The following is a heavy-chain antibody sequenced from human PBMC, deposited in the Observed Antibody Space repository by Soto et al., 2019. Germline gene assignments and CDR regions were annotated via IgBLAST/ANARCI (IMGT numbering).Heavy chain of an antibody. CDR3: ARDLGDVSSL. CDR1: GFTVRNNY. D-gene: IGHD3-10*01. CDR2: IYSGGYT. J-gene: IGHJ4*02. Sequence: PGGSLRLSGAVSGFTVRNNYMSWVRQAPGKGLEGVSVIYSGGYTAYGDSVKGRFTISRDNSKNTLYLQMNSLRADDTAAYYCARDLGDVSSLWGQGTLVTVSS. V-gene: IGHV3-53*01.